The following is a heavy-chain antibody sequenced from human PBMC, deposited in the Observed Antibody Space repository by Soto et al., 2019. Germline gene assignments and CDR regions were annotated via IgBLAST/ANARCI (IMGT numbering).Heavy chain of an antibody. CDR2: ISYDGSNK. D-gene: IGHD6-13*01. CDR3: AKDMRSSSWYIAGYFDY. Sequence: GGSLRLSCAASGFTFSSYGMHWVRQAPGKGLEWVAVISYDGSNKYYADSVKGRFTISRDNSKNTLYLQMNSLRAEDTAVYYCAKDMRSSSWYIAGYFDYWGQGTLVTVSS. J-gene: IGHJ4*02. CDR1: GFTFSSYG. V-gene: IGHV3-30*18.